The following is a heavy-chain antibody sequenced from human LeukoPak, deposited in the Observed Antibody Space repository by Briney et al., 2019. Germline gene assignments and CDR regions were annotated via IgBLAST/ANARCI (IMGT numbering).Heavy chain of an antibody. Sequence: PGGSLRLSCAASGFTFSSYAMSWVRQAPGKGLVWVSRINSDGSSTSYADSVKGRFTISRDNAKNTLYLQMNSLRAEDTAVYYCARDIAVAGSYFDYWGQGTLVTVSS. CDR1: GFTFSSYA. CDR3: ARDIAVAGSYFDY. J-gene: IGHJ4*02. D-gene: IGHD6-19*01. V-gene: IGHV3-74*01. CDR2: INSDGSST.